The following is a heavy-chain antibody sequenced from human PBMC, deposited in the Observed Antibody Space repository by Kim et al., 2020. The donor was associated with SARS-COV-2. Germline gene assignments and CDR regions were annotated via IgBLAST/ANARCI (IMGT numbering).Heavy chain of an antibody. CDR2: IIPIFGTA. D-gene: IGHD3-10*01. J-gene: IGHJ6*02. V-gene: IGHV1-69*13. CDR3: AVGFGESQYYYYYGMDV. Sequence: SVKVSCKASGGTFSSYAISWVRQAPGQGLEWMGGIIPIFGTANYAQKFQGRVTITADESTSTAYMELSSLRSEDTAVYYCAVGFGESQYYYYYGMDVWGQGTTVTVSS. CDR1: GGTFSSYA.